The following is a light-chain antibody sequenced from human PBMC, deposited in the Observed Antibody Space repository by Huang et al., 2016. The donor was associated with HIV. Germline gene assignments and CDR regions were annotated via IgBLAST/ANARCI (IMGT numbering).Light chain of an antibody. J-gene: IGKJ2*01. V-gene: IGKV4-1*01. CDR1: QGVLYNSNNKNY. CDR3: QQYYSHPYI. CDR2: WAS. Sequence: DIVMTQSPDSLAASLGERATINCKSSQGVLYNSNNKNYLAWYQQKPGQPPKLLIYWASTRAAGVPDRFSGSGSGTDLTLTINSLQAGDVAIYYCQQYYSHPYIFGQGTRLEIK.